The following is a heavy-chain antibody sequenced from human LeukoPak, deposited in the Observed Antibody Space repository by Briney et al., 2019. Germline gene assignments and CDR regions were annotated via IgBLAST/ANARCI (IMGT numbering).Heavy chain of an antibody. CDR3: AREDLDILTAWDV. CDR1: GYTFTGYY. J-gene: IGHJ6*04. Sequence: ASVKVSCKASGYTFTGYYMHWVRQAPGQGLEWMGWINPKSGGINYAQKFQGRVTMTRDTSISTAYMELSRLRSDDTAVYYCAREDLDILTAWDVWGKGTTVTISS. V-gene: IGHV1-2*02. D-gene: IGHD3-9*01. CDR2: INPKSGGI.